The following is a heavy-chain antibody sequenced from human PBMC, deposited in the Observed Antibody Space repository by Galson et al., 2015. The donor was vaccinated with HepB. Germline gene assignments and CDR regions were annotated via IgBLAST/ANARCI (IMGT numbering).Heavy chain of an antibody. V-gene: IGHV1-46*01. CDR2: INPSGGST. D-gene: IGHD3-10*01. CDR1: GYTFTSYY. CDR3: ARDRGWPKGYPGY. J-gene: IGHJ4*02. Sequence: SVKVSCKASGYTFTSYYMHWVRQAPGQGLEWMGIINPSGGSTSYAQEFQGRVTMTRDTSTSTVYMELSSLRSEDTAVYYCARDRGWPKGYPGYWGQGTLVTVSS.